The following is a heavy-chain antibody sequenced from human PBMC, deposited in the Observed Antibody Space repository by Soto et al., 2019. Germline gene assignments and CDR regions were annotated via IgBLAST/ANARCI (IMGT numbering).Heavy chain of an antibody. J-gene: IGHJ4*02. V-gene: IGHV1-69*13. CDR2: IIPIFGTA. CDR3: ARDASRDGYKYFDY. D-gene: IGHD5-12*01. CDR1: GGTFSSYA. Sequence: ASVKVSCKASGGTFSSYAISWVRQAPGQGLEWMGGIIPIFGTANYAQKFQGRVTITADESTSTAYMELSSLRSEDTAVYYCARDASRDGYKYFDYWGQGTLVTVSS.